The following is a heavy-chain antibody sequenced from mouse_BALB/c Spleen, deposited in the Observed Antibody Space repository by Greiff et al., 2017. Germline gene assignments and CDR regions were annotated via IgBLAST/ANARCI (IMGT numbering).Heavy chain of an antibody. CDR3: ARGEITTASYAMDY. J-gene: IGHJ4*01. Sequence: EVQRVESGGGLVKPGGSLKLSCAASGFTFSDYYMYWVRQTPEKRLEWVATISDGGSYTYYPDSVKGRFTISRDNAKNNLYLQMSSLKSEDTAMYYCARGEITTASYAMDYWGQGTSVTVSS. V-gene: IGHV5-4*02. D-gene: IGHD1-2*01. CDR1: GFTFSDYY. CDR2: ISDGGSYT.